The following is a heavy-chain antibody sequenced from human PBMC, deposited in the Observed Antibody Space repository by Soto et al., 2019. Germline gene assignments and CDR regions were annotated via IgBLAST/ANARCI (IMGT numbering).Heavy chain of an antibody. D-gene: IGHD2-2*01. V-gene: IGHV1-18*01. CDR1: GYTFTSYG. CDR3: ARGVDQLLFYWFDP. J-gene: IGHJ5*02. CDR2: IGAYNGNT. Sequence: GASVKVSCKASGYTFTSYGISWVRQAPGQGLEWMGWIGAYNGNTNYAQKLQGRVTMTTDTSTSTAYMELRSLRSDDTAVYYCARGVDQLLFYWFDPWGQGTLVTVSS.